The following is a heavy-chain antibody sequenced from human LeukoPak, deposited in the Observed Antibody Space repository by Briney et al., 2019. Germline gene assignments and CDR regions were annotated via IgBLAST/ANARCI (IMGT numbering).Heavy chain of an antibody. D-gene: IGHD3-16*01. Sequence: SVKVSCKASGGTFSSYAISWVRQAPGQGLEWMGRIIPIFGTANYAQKFQGRVTITTNESTSTAYMELSSLRSEDTAVYYCARESTFRYYYYMDVWGKGTTVTVSS. CDR3: ARESTFRYYYYMDV. CDR2: IIPIFGTA. J-gene: IGHJ6*03. CDR1: GGTFSSYA. V-gene: IGHV1-69*05.